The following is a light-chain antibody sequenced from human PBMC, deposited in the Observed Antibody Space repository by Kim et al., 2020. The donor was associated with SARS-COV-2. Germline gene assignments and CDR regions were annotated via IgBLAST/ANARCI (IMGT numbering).Light chain of an antibody. Sequence: SPEQKATITCSGDALPEQYAYWYQQKPGQAPVLVIYKDSERPSGIPERFSGSSSGTTVTLTISGVQAEDEADYYCQSADSSGSYVVFGGGTQLTVL. CDR2: KDS. CDR1: ALPEQY. CDR3: QSADSSGSYVV. J-gene: IGLJ2*01. V-gene: IGLV3-25*03.